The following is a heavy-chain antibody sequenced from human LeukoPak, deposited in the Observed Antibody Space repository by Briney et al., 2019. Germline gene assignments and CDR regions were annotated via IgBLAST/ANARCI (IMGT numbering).Heavy chain of an antibody. D-gene: IGHD3-22*01. V-gene: IGHV3-33*01. CDR1: GFTFSSYG. CDR3: ARGYYFDSSGFFPPYYFDY. Sequence: GGSLRLSCAASGFTFSSYGMHWVRQAPGKGLEWVAVIWYDGSNKYYVDSVKGRFTISRDNAKNSLDLQMNSLRAEDTAVYYCARGYYFDSSGFFPPYYFDYWGQGTLVTVSS. J-gene: IGHJ4*02. CDR2: IWYDGSNK.